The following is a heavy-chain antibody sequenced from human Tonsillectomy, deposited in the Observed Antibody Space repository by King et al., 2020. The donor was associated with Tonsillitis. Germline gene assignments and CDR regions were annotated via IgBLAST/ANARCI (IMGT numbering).Heavy chain of an antibody. V-gene: IGHV3-33*05. D-gene: IGHD3-22*01. CDR3: TRGDDSSGYYWSFDY. CDR1: GFTFSGYG. CDR2: ISYDGSKK. J-gene: IGHJ4*02. Sequence: VQLVESGGGVVQPGRSLRLSCAASGFTFSGYGMHWVRQAPGKGLERVAVISYDGSKKYYADSLKGRFTISRDNSKNTLFLRMNSLRAEDTAVYYCTRGDDSSGYYWSFDYWGQRTLVTVSS.